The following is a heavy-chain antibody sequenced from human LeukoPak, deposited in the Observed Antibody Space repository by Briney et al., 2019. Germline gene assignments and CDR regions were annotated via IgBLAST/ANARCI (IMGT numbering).Heavy chain of an antibody. CDR1: GGSISSGDYY. CDR3: ARAPAADSSGYLGYFDY. J-gene: IGHJ4*02. Sequence: PSETLSLTCTVSGGSISSGDYYWSWIRQHPGKGLEWIGYIYYSGSTYYNPSLKSRVTISVDTSKNQFSLKLSSVTAADTAVYYCARAPAADSSGYLGYFDYWGQGTLVTVSS. CDR2: IYYSGST. V-gene: IGHV4-31*03. D-gene: IGHD3-22*01.